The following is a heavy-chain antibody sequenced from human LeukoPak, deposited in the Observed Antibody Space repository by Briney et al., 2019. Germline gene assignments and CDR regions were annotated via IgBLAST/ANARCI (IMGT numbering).Heavy chain of an antibody. CDR3: ASTFWRDTAMVVAYYMDV. Sequence: SETLSLTCTVSGGSISSGSYYRSWIRQPAGKGLEWIGRIYTSGSTNYNPSLKSRVTISVDTSKNQFSLKLSSVTAADTAVYYCASTFWRDTAMVVAYYMDVWGKGTTVTVSS. J-gene: IGHJ6*03. CDR1: GGSISSGSYY. V-gene: IGHV4-61*02. CDR2: IYTSGST. D-gene: IGHD5-18*01.